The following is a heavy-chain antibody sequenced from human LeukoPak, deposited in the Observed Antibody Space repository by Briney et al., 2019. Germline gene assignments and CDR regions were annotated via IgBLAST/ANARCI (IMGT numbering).Heavy chain of an antibody. D-gene: IGHD3-22*01. J-gene: IGHJ4*02. CDR1: GGTFSSYA. CDR3: ARARGSSGYYTDY. CDR2: IIPIFGTA. Sequence: SVKVSCKASGGTFSSYAISWVRQAPGQWLEWMGGIIPIFGTANYAQKLQGRVTMTTDTSTSTAYMELRSLRSDDTAVYYCARARGSSGYYTDYWGQGTLVTVSS. V-gene: IGHV1-69*05.